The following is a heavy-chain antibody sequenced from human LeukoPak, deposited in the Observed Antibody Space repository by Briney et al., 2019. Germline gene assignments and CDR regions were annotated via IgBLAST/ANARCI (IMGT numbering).Heavy chain of an antibody. V-gene: IGHV1-24*01. J-gene: IGHJ1*01. D-gene: IGHD4-17*01. CDR3: ATLYGDYPLQH. CDR1: GYTLTELS. Sequence: ASVKVSCKVSGYTLTELSMHWVRQAPGKGLEWMGGFDPEDGETIYAQKFQGRVTMTGDTSTDTAYMEPSSLRSEDTAVYYCATLYGDYPLQHWGQGTLVTVSS. CDR2: FDPEDGET.